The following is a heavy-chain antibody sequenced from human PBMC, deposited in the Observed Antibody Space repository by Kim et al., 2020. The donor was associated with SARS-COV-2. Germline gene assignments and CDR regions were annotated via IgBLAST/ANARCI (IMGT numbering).Heavy chain of an antibody. J-gene: IGHJ6*01. CDR1: GFTFSSYA. D-gene: IGHD6-6*01. V-gene: IGHV3-33*06. CDR3: AKDGSYSSSWGYYYYGM. CDR2: TWYDGSNK. Sequence: GGSLRLSCAASGFTFSSYAMHWVRQAPGKGLEWVAVTWYDGSNKYYADSVKGRFTISRDNSKNTLYLQMNSLRAEDTAVYYCAKDGSYSSSWGYYYYGM.